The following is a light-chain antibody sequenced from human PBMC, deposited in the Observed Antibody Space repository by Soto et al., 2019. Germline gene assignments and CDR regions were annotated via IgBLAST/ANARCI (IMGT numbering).Light chain of an antibody. J-gene: IGKJ4*01. CDR2: GAS. CDR3: QQGLT. Sequence: EIGMTQSAATVSVSPGERATLSCRASQSVSSNLAWYQQKPGQAPRLLIYGASTRPTGIPARFSGSGSGTDFTLTISSLDPEDFAVYSCQQGLTFGGGTMVAI. CDR1: QSVSSN. V-gene: IGKV3D-15*01.